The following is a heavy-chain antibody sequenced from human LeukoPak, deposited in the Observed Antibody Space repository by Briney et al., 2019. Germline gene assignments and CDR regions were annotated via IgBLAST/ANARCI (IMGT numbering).Heavy chain of an antibody. CDR3: AGGVYIAAAQYGY. V-gene: IGHV4-59*01. J-gene: IGHJ4*02. D-gene: IGHD6-13*01. CDR1: GGSISSYY. Sequence: SETLSLTCTVSGGSISSYYWSWIRQPPGKGLEWIGYIYYSGTTNYNPSLKSRVTISVDTSKNQCSLKLSSVTAADTAVYYCAGGVYIAAAQYGYWGQGTLVTVSS. CDR2: IYYSGTT.